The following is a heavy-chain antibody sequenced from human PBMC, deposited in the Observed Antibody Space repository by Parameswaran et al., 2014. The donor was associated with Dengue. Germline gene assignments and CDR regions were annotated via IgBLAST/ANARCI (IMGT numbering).Heavy chain of an antibody. D-gene: IGHD3-16*01. CDR2: VYYSGST. CDR3: ARLDVVYYYMDV. J-gene: IGHJ6*03. V-gene: IGHV4-59*08. Sequence: VRQAPGKELEYIGYVYYSGSTNYNPSLKSRVTISVDTSKNQFSLKLSSVTAADTAVYYCARLDVVYYYMDVWGKGTTVTVSS.